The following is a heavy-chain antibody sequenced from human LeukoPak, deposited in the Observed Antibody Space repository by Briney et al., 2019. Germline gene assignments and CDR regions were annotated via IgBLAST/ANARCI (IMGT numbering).Heavy chain of an antibody. D-gene: IGHD2-2*01. V-gene: IGHV3-15*01. CDR2: IKSKTDGGTT. CDR3: TASYCSSTSCGDY. Sequence: PGGSLRLSCAASGFTFSNAWMSWVRQAPGKGLEWVGRIKSKTDGGTTDYAAPVKGRFTISRDDSKNTLYLQMNSLKTEDTAVYYCTASYCSSTSCGDYWGQGTLVTVSS. J-gene: IGHJ4*02. CDR1: GFTFSNAW.